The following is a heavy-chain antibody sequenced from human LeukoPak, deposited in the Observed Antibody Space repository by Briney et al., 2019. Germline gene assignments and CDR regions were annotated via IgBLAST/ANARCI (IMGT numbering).Heavy chain of an antibody. J-gene: IGHJ5*02. CDR1: GYSISSGYY. CDR3: ARVGSSSRLGVDP. D-gene: IGHD6-13*01. V-gene: IGHV4-38-2*02. CDR2: TYHRGNT. Sequence: SETLSLTCTVSGYSISSGYYWGWIRQLPGKGLEWIGTTYHRGNTYYNPSLKSRVTISVDTSKNQFSLKLTSVTAADTAVYYCARVGSSSRLGVDPWGRGTLVTVSS.